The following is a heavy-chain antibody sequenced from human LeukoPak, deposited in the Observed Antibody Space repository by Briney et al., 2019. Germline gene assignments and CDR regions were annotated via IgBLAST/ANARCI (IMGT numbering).Heavy chain of an antibody. CDR2: ISSSSSYI. V-gene: IGHV3-21*01. D-gene: IGHD4-17*01. CDR3: ATTPHAMTTVTTGY. CDR1: GFTFSSYS. J-gene: IGHJ4*02. Sequence: GGSLRLSCAASGFTFSSYSMNWVRQAPGKGLEWVSSISSSSSYIYYADSVKGRFTISRDNAKNSLYLQMNSLRAEDTAVYYCATTPHAMTTVTTGYWGQGTLVTVSS.